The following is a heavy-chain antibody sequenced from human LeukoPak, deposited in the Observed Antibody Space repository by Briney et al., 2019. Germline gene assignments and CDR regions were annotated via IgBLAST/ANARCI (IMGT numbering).Heavy chain of an antibody. V-gene: IGHV4-4*02. CDR2: TYHSGST. CDR3: VSLIAAAGYLDY. Sequence: SETLSLTCAVSGGSISSSNWWSWVRQPPGKGLEWIGETYHSGSTNYNPSLKSRVTISVDKSKNQFSLKLSSVTAADTAVYYCVSLIAAAGYLDYWGQGTLVTVSS. CDR1: GGSISSSNW. J-gene: IGHJ4*02. D-gene: IGHD6-13*01.